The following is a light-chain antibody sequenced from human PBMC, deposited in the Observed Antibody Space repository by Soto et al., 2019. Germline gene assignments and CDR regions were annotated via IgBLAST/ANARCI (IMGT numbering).Light chain of an antibody. CDR2: DNN. V-gene: IGLV1-40*01. CDR3: QSYDSSLTDSV. Sequence: QAVVTQPPSVSGAPGQRVTISCTGSSSNVGAGFDVHWYQQLPGTAPRLLIYDNNNRPSGVPDRFSGSKSGTSASLAITGLQAEDEADYYCQSYDSSLTDSVFGGGTKVTVL. CDR1: SSNVGAGFD. J-gene: IGLJ2*01.